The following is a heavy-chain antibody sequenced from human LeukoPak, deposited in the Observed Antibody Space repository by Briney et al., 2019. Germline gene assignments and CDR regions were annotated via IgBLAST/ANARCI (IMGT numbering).Heavy chain of an antibody. J-gene: IGHJ4*02. D-gene: IGHD1-1*01. Sequence: PGGSLRLSCAASGFTFASYAMSWVRQAPGKGLEGVSGISGSGGITYYAGSVKGRFTISRDNSKNTLYLQLNSLRAEDTAVYYCAKDRGWNDPGYFDYWGQGTLVTVSS. CDR3: AKDRGWNDPGYFDY. CDR1: GFTFASYA. V-gene: IGHV3-23*01. CDR2: ISGSGGIT.